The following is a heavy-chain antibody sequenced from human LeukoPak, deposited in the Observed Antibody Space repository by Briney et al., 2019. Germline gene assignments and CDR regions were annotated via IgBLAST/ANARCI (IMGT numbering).Heavy chain of an antibody. D-gene: IGHD5-24*01. CDR2: FSGSGGDT. J-gene: IGHJ4*02. CDR1: GFTFSSYA. Sequence: GGSLRLSCAASGFTFSSYAMSWVRQAPGKGLEWVSAFSGSGGDTYYADSVKGRFTISRDNAKNTLYLQMNSLRAEDTAVYYCAKSGYNRFDYWGQGTLVTVSS. V-gene: IGHV3-23*01. CDR3: AKSGYNRFDY.